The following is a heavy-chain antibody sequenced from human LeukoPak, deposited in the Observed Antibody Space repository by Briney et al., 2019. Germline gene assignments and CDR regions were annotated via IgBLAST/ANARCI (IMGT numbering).Heavy chain of an antibody. Sequence: GASVKVSCKASGYTFTSYGISWVRQAPGQGLEWMGWISAYNGNTNYAQKLQGRVTMTTDTSTSTAYMELRSLRSDDTAVYYCARRASVGRVRRGTMVRGVTSSDYYCYYMDVWGKGTTVTISS. CDR2: ISAYNGNT. J-gene: IGHJ6*03. CDR1: GYTFTSYG. CDR3: ARRASVGRVRRGTMVRGVTSSDYYCYYMDV. D-gene: IGHD3-10*01. V-gene: IGHV1-18*01.